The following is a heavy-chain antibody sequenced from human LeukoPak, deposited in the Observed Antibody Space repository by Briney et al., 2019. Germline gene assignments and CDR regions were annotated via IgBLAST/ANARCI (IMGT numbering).Heavy chain of an antibody. CDR3: ARVPRGSYSFDY. V-gene: IGHV3-21*01. CDR2: ISSSSSYI. Sequence: GGSLRLSCAASGFTFSSYSMNWVRQAPGKGLEWVSSISSSSSYIYYADSVKGRFTISRDNAKNSLYLQMNSLRAEDTAVYYCARVPRGSYSFDYWGQGTLVTVSS. D-gene: IGHD1-26*01. J-gene: IGHJ4*02. CDR1: GFTFSSYS.